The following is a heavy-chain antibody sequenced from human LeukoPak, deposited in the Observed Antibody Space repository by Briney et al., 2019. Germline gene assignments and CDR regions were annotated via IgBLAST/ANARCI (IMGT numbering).Heavy chain of an antibody. J-gene: IGHJ3*02. V-gene: IGHV4-61*05. D-gene: IGHD1-26*01. Sequence: PSETLSLTCTVSGGSISSSSYYWGWIRQPPGKGLEWIVYIYYSGSTNYNPSLKSRVTISVDTSKNQFSLKLSSVTAADTAVYYCASARVGARAFDIWGQGTMVTVSS. CDR1: GGSISSSSYY. CDR2: IYYSGST. CDR3: ASARVGARAFDI.